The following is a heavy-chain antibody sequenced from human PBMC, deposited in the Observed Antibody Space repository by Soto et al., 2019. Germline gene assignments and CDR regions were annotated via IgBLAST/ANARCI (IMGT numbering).Heavy chain of an antibody. Sequence: EVQLVESGGGLVQPGRSLRLSCAASGFTFSSYGMSWVRQAPGKGLERVANIKQAGREKYYLDSVKGRFTISTDNAKISLYLQMNSLRAEVTAVYSCARVFSDIVVVPAAARCFDYWGQGTLVTVSS. CDR1: GFTFSSYG. J-gene: IGHJ4*02. CDR3: ARVFSDIVVVPAAARCFDY. D-gene: IGHD2-2*01. V-gene: IGHV3-7*04. CDR2: IKQAGREK.